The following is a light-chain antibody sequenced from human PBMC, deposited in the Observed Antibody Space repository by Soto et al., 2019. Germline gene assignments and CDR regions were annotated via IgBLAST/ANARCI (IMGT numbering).Light chain of an antibody. Sequence: QSALTQPASVSGSPGQSITISCTGTSSDVGASKYVSWYQQHPGKAPKLMIYEVSNRPSGVSNRFSGSKSGNTASLTISGRQADDEADYYCSSYTSTSTVLFGGGTKLTV. V-gene: IGLV2-14*01. CDR3: SSYTSTSTVL. J-gene: IGLJ2*01. CDR1: SSDVGASKY. CDR2: EVS.